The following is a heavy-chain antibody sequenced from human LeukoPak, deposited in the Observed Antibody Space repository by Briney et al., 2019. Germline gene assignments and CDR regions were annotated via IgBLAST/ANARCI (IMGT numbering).Heavy chain of an antibody. CDR2: INAYNDNT. CDR3: ARAGGSYSPSDY. D-gene: IGHD2-21*01. CDR1: DYTFTSYG. J-gene: IGHJ4*02. Sequence: GASVKVSRKASDYTFTSYGISWVRQAPGQGLEWMGWINAYNDNTNYAQKFQGRVTMTTDTSTSTAYMELRSLRSDDTAVFYCARAGGSYSPSDYWGQGTLVTVSS. V-gene: IGHV1-18*01.